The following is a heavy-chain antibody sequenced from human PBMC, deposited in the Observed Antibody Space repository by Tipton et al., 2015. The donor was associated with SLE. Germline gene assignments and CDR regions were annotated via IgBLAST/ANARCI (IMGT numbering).Heavy chain of an antibody. D-gene: IGHD1-26*01. CDR2: INHSGST. V-gene: IGHV4-34*01. J-gene: IGHJ4*02. CDR1: GGSFSGYY. CDR3: ARVARIVGATLFDY. Sequence: TLSLTCAVYGGSFSGYYWSWIRQPPGKGLEWIGEINHSGSTNYNPSLKSRVTISVDTSKNQFSLKLSSVTAADTAVYYCARVARIVGATLFDYWGQGTLVTVSS.